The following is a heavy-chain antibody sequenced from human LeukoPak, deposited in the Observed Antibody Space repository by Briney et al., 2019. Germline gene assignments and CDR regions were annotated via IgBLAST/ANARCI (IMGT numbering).Heavy chain of an antibody. V-gene: IGHV3-30*04. CDR3: ARVMGPYSSGWYGALEY. CDR2: ISYDGSNK. D-gene: IGHD6-19*01. Sequence: PGRSLRLSCAASGFTFSSYAMHWVRQAPGKGLEWVAVISYDGSNKYYADSVKGRFTISRDNSKNTLYLQMNSLRAEDTAVYYCARVMGPYSSGWYGALEYWGQGTLVTVSS. CDR1: GFTFSSYA. J-gene: IGHJ4*02.